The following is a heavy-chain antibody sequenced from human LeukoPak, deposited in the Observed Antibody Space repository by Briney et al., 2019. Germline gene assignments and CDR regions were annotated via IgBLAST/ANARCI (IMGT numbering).Heavy chain of an antibody. Sequence: SETLSLTCTVSGGSISSYYWSWIRQPPGKGLEWIGEINHSGSTNYNPSLRSRVTISVDTSKNQFSLKLSSVTAADTAVYYCARAARGPSKKAYYYYYMDVWGKGTTVTVSS. CDR1: GGSISSYY. V-gene: IGHV4-34*01. CDR3: ARAARGPSKKAYYYYYMDV. CDR2: INHSGST. J-gene: IGHJ6*03.